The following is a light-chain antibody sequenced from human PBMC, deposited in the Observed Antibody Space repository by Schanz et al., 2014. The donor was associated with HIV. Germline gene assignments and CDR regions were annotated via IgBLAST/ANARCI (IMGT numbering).Light chain of an antibody. Sequence: DIQMTQSPSSVSASVGDRVTITCRASQGIGTLLAWYQQKPGRAPKLLIYAASNLQDGVPPRFSGSGSATDFTLTINGLQPEDFATYYCQQAHSFSVTFGQGTRL. V-gene: IGKV1-12*01. CDR1: QGIGTL. CDR2: AAS. J-gene: IGKJ5*01. CDR3: QQAHSFSVT.